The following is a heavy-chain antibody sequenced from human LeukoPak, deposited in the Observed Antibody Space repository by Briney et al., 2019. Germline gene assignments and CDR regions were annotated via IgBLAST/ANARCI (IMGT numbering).Heavy chain of an antibody. CDR3: TKVRSGSSNWALRVFDY. CDR1: GFTFSNEA. Sequence: GGSLRLSCGASGFTFSNEAMGWVRQLRGGGLEWVSTISPGGGTTYYAESMKGRFTISRDNSKSTLYLEMNSLRVEDTAVYYCTKVRSGSSNWALRVFDYWGQGALVTVSS. J-gene: IGHJ4*02. D-gene: IGHD4-11*01. V-gene: IGHV3-23*01. CDR2: ISPGGGTT.